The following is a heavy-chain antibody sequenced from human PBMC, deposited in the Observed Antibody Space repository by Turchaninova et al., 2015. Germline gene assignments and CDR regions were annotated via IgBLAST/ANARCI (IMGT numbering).Heavy chain of an antibody. D-gene: IGHD6-13*01. V-gene: IGHV1-2*06. CDR2: IDPSAGDT. CDR1: GYTFTDNY. Sequence: QVQLVQSGAEVKKPGASVKVSCKASGYTFTDNYIHWVRQAPGQGLQWVGRIDPSAGDTKCAQAFQGTVTRTRDTAISTVCMEVRGLRSDDTAVYFCARDDSTSWFGAHYYYMDVWGKGTTVTVSS. CDR3: ARDDSTSWFGAHYYYMDV. J-gene: IGHJ6*03.